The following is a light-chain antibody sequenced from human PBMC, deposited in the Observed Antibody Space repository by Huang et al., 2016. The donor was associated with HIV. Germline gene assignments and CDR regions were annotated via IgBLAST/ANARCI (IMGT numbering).Light chain of an antibody. CDR3: QKYGNWPRT. CDR2: GAS. Sequence: EIVMMQSPAPLSVSPGERATLSCRASQRVISNLAWYQQKPGQAPRLLIYGASTGATGIPASFSGGGSGTDFTLTISSLQSEDFAVYYCQKYGNWPRTFGQGTKVEIK. CDR1: QRVISN. J-gene: IGKJ1*01. V-gene: IGKV3-15*01.